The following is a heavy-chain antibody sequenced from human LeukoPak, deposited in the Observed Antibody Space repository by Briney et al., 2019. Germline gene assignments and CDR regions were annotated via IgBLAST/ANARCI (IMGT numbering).Heavy chain of an antibody. CDR3: ARGLRGYSDY. CDR2: IYYSGST. Sequence: SETLSLTCTVSGGSISSYYWSWIRQPPGKGLEWIGYIYYSGSTNYNPSLKSRVTISVDTSKNQFSLKLSSATAADTAVYYCARGLRGYSDYWGQGTLVTVSS. CDR1: GGSISSYY. J-gene: IGHJ4*02. D-gene: IGHD5-18*01. V-gene: IGHV4-59*01.